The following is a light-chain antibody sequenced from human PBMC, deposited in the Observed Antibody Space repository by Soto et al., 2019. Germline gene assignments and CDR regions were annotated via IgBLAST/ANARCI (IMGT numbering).Light chain of an antibody. V-gene: IGLV2-14*03. J-gene: IGLJ1*01. CDR1: SSDVGGYNF. CDR3: RSYTSSSTHV. CDR2: DVT. Sequence: QSALTQPASVSGSPGQSITISCTGTSSDVGGYNFVSWYQQHPGKVHKLLIYDVTSRSSGVSNPFSGSKSSNTASLIIAGLQTEEEGDYYCRSYTSSSTHVFGSGTKVTVL.